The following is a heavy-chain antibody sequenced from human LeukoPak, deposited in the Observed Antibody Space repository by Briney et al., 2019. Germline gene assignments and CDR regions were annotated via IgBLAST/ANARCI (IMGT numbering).Heavy chain of an antibody. D-gene: IGHD3-22*01. CDR2: IYYSGST. V-gene: IGHV4-59*01. CDR1: GGSISSYY. CDR3: ARVGYDSSGYYSLFDY. J-gene: IGHJ4*02. Sequence: SETLSLTCTVSGGSISSYYWSWIRQPPGKGLEWIGYIYYSGSTNYNPSLKSRVTISVDTSKNQFSLKLSSVTAADTAVYYCARVGYDSSGYYSLFDYWAREPWSPSPQ.